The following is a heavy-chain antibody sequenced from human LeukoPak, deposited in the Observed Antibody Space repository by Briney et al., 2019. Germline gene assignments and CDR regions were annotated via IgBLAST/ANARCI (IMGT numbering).Heavy chain of an antibody. J-gene: IGHJ4*02. V-gene: IGHV4-34*01. CDR3: ARGRRRKSYDY. Sequence: PSETLSLTCAVYGGSFSGYYWNWIRQPPGKGLEWIGEINHSGSTNYNPSLKSRATISVDTSKNQFSLKLSSVTAADTAVYYCARGRRRKSYDYWGQGTLVTVSS. CDR1: GGSFSGYY. D-gene: IGHD6-6*01. CDR2: INHSGST.